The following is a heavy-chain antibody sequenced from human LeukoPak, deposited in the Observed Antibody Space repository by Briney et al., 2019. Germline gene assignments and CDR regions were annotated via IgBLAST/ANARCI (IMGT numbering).Heavy chain of an antibody. CDR2: ISGDGGST. CDR3: AKTAGVTTRYYFDY. D-gene: IGHD4-17*01. Sequence: PGGSLRLFRAASGFTFDDYAMHWVRQAPGKGLEWVSLISGDGGSTYYADSVKGRFTISRDNSKNSLYLQMNSLRTEDTALYYCAKTAGVTTRYYFDYWGQGTLVTVSS. CDR1: GFTFDDYA. V-gene: IGHV3-43*02. J-gene: IGHJ4*02.